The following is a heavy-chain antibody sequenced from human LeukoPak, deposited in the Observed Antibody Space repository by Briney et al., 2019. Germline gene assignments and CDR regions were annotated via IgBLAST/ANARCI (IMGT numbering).Heavy chain of an antibody. Sequence: GGSLRLSCAASGFTFSNAWMSWVRQAPGKGLEWVGRIKSKTDGGTTDYAAPVKGRFTISRDDSKSTLYLQMNRLKTVDTAVYYFTTGVGYSSSWFDYCGQGTLVSVSS. J-gene: IGHJ4*02. D-gene: IGHD6-13*01. CDR2: IKSKTDGGTT. CDR3: TTGVGYSSSWFDY. V-gene: IGHV3-15*01. CDR1: GFTFSNAW.